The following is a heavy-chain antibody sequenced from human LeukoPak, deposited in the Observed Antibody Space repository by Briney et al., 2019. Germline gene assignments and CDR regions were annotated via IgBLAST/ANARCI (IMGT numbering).Heavy chain of an antibody. CDR3: AKDGDSSGWLMYYFDY. J-gene: IGHJ4*02. V-gene: IGHV3-9*03. CDR1: GFKFDDYA. Sequence: GGSLRLSCAASGFKFDDYAMHWVRQAPGKGLEWVSGISWHSGGVKYADFVKGRFTISRDNAKNSLYLQMNSLRAEDMALYYCAKDGDSSGWLMYYFDYWGQGTLVTVSS. CDR2: ISWHSGGV. D-gene: IGHD6-19*01.